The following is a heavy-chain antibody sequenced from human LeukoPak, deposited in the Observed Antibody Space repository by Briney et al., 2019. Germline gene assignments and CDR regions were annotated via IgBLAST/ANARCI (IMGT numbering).Heavy chain of an antibody. CDR1: GFPFSSYW. J-gene: IGHJ4*02. Sequence: PGGSLRLSCAASGFPFSSYWMHWVRQAPGKGLVWVSRINIDGSNTNYADSVKGRFTISRDNAKNTLYLQMDSLRAEDTAVCYCARSLGGAYDYWGQGTLVTVSS. CDR3: ARSLGGAYDY. D-gene: IGHD1-26*01. CDR2: INIDGSNT. V-gene: IGHV3-74*01.